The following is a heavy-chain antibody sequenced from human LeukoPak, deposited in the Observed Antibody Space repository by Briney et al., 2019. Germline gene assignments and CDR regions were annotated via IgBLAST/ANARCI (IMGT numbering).Heavy chain of an antibody. CDR1: GYTFTSYG. Sequence: RGASVKVSCKASGYTFTSYGISWVRQAPGQGLEWMGWISAYNGNTNYAQKLQGRVTMTTDTSTSTAYMELRSLRSDDTAVYYCARGLSYDFWNPNRYYMDVWGKGTTVTVSS. D-gene: IGHD3-3*01. J-gene: IGHJ6*03. V-gene: IGHV1-18*01. CDR2: ISAYNGNT. CDR3: ARGLSYDFWNPNRYYMDV.